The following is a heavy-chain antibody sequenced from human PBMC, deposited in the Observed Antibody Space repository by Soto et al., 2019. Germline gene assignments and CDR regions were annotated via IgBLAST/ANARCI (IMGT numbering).Heavy chain of an antibody. CDR2: VYHSGTA. D-gene: IGHD2-21*01. J-gene: IGHJ1*01. Sequence: QVQLQESGPGLVKPSGTLSLTCAVSGGSISDNWWSWVRQPPGKELEWIGEVYHSGTAYYNPSLNSRVTMSVDNRASNSSLTLNSVTAADTGVYYCAGPVAVALTWGVDSGGQGTLVPISS. CDR1: GGSISDNW. CDR3: AGPVAVALTWGVDS. V-gene: IGHV4-4*02.